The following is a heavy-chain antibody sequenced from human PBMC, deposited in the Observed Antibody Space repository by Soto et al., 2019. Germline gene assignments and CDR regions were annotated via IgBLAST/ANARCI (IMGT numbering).Heavy chain of an antibody. CDR3: AIRGVLIVVVPAAQFDY. V-gene: IGHV3-23*01. CDR1: GFTFSSYA. CDR2: ISGSGGST. Sequence: GGSLNLSCAASGFTFSSYAMSWVRQAPGKGLEWVSAISGSGGSTYYADSVKGRFTISRDNSKNTLYLQMNSLRAEDTAVYYCAIRGVLIVVVPAAQFDYWGQGT. J-gene: IGHJ4*02. D-gene: IGHD2-2*01.